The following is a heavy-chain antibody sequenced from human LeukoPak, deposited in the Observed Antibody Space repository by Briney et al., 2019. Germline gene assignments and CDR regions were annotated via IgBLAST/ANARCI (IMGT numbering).Heavy chain of an antibody. D-gene: IGHD2-15*01. Sequence: ASVKVSCKASGYTFTSYDINWVRQATGQGLEWMGWMNPNSGNTGYAQKFQGRVTMTRNTSISTAYMELSSLRSEDTAVYYCARGYFSGGSCYLYYFDYWGQGTLVTVSS. CDR3: ARGYFSGGSCYLYYFDY. CDR1: GYTFTSYD. CDR2: MNPNSGNT. V-gene: IGHV1-8*01. J-gene: IGHJ4*02.